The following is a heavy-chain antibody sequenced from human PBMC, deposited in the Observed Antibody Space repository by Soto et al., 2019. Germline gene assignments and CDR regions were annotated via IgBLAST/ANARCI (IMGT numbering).Heavy chain of an antibody. J-gene: IGHJ6*02. CDR3: ARDHYVYDILTGYGHYYGMDV. Sequence: SETLSLTCTVSGGSISSGDYYWSWIRQPPGKGLEWIGYIYYSGSTYYNPSLKSRVTISVDTSKNQFSLKLSSVTAADTAVYYCARDHYVYDILTGYGHYYGMDVWGQGTTVTVYS. CDR1: GGSISSGDYY. D-gene: IGHD3-9*01. CDR2: IYYSGST. V-gene: IGHV4-30-4*01.